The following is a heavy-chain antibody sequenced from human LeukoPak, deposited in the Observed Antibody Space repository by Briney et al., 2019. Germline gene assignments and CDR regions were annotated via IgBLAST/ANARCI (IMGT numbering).Heavy chain of an antibody. CDR3: ARGDNYYYYVMDV. D-gene: IGHD2-15*01. CDR2: IYYSGST. Sequence: SETLSLTCSVSGGSISSSSYYWGWIRQPPGKGLEWIGSIYYSGSTYYNPSLKSRVTISVDTSKNQFSLKLSSVTAADTAVYYCARGDNYYYYVMDVWGQGTTVTVSS. CDR1: GGSISSSSYY. J-gene: IGHJ6*02. V-gene: IGHV4-39*07.